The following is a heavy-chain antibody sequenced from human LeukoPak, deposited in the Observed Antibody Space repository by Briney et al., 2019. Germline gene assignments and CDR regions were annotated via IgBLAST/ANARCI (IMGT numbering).Heavy chain of an antibody. CDR3: ARVYSSELYFDY. V-gene: IGHV3-7*01. D-gene: IGHD6-19*01. CDR1: GFTFSNAW. Sequence: TGGSLRLSCAASGFTFSNAWMSWVRQAPGKGLEWVANIKQDGSEKYYVDSVKGRFTISRDNAKNSLYLQMNSLRAEDTAVYYCARVYSSELYFDYWGQGTLVTVSS. J-gene: IGHJ4*02. CDR2: IKQDGSEK.